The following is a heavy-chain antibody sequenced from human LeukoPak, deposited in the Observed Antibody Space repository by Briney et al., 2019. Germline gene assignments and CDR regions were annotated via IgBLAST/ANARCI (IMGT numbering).Heavy chain of an antibody. CDR1: GFTFSSNW. V-gene: IGHV3-7*01. J-gene: IGHJ4*02. D-gene: IGHD3/OR15-3a*01. CDR2: IKQDGSEK. Sequence: PGGTLRLSCAASGFTFSSNWMSWVGQAPGKGLEGVANIKQDGSEKYYVDSVKGRFTISRDNAKNSLYLQMNSLRAEDTAVYYCARKISPPFWTLSGGYFDYWGQGTLVTVSS. CDR3: ARKISPPFWTLSGGYFDY.